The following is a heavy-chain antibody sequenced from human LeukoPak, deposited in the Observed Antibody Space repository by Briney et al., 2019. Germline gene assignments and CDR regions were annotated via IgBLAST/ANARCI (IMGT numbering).Heavy chain of an antibody. CDR3: ARGSFLNYFDY. J-gene: IGHJ4*02. Sequence: SETLSLTCTVSGGSISSGGYYWSWIRQHPGKGLERIGYIYYSGSTYYNPSLKSRVTISVDTSKNQFSLKLSSVTAADTAVYYCARGSFLNYFDYWGQGTLVTVSS. V-gene: IGHV4-31*03. CDR1: GGSISSGGYY. CDR2: IYYSGST. D-gene: IGHD2/OR15-2a*01.